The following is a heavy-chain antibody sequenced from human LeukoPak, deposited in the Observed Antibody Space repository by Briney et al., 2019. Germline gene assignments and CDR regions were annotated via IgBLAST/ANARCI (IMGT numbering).Heavy chain of an antibody. Sequence: SETLSLTCAVYGGSFSGYYWSWIRQPPGKGLEWIGEINHSGSTNYNPSLKSRVTISVDTSKNQFSLKLGSVTAADTAVYYCARERYSYAHYMDVWGKGTTVTVSS. CDR3: ARERYSYAHYMDV. D-gene: IGHD5-18*01. V-gene: IGHV4-34*01. CDR2: INHSGST. J-gene: IGHJ6*03. CDR1: GGSFSGYY.